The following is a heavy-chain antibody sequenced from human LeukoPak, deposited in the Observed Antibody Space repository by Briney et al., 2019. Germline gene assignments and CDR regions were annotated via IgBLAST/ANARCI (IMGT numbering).Heavy chain of an antibody. CDR1: GFTFSSYE. D-gene: IGHD5-18*01. V-gene: IGHV3-48*03. J-gene: IGHJ6*03. CDR2: ISSSGSTI. Sequence: GGSLRLSCAAPGFTFSSYEMNWVRQAPGKGLEWVSYISSSGSTIYYADSVKGRFTISRDNAKNSLYLQMNSLRAEDTALYYCARGRYSYGNDDYYYYYMDVWGKGTTVTVSS. CDR3: ARGRYSYGNDDYYYYYMDV.